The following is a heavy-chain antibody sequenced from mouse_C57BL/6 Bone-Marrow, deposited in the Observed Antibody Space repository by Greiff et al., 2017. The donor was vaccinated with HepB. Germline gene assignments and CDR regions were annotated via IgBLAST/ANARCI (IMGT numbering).Heavy chain of an antibody. V-gene: IGHV1-42*01. Sequence: VQLQQSGPELVKPGASVKISCKASGYSFTGYYMNWVKQSPEKSLEWIGEINPSTGGTTYNQKLKAKATLTVDKSSSTAYMQLKSLTSEDSAVYYCASPYYYGSSYWYFDVWGTGTTVTVSS. J-gene: IGHJ1*03. CDR3: ASPYYYGSSYWYFDV. CDR1: GYSFTGYY. D-gene: IGHD1-1*01. CDR2: INPSTGGT.